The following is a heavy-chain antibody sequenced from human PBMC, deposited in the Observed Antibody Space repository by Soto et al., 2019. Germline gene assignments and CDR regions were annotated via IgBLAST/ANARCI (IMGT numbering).Heavy chain of an antibody. J-gene: IGHJ6*02. Sequence: GGSLRLSCAASGFTFSSYSMNWVRQAPGKGLEWVSSISSSSYIYYADSVKGRFTISRDNAKNSLYLQMNSLRAEDTAVYYCARETLWFGEFYYYGMDVRGQGTTVTVSS. V-gene: IGHV3-21*01. D-gene: IGHD3-10*01. CDR3: ARETLWFGEFYYYGMDV. CDR1: GFTFSSYS. CDR2: ISSSSYI.